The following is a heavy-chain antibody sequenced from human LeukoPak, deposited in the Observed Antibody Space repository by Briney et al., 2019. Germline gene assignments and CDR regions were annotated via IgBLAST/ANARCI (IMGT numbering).Heavy chain of an antibody. J-gene: IGHJ4*02. D-gene: IGHD6-19*01. CDR3: AKAFSGGWSFDY. CDR2: LSGSGENT. Sequence: PGGSLRLSWAASGFTFSSYAMSWVRQAPGKGLEGGSGLSGSGENTIYADSVKGRFTISRDNSKNTMFLQLNSMRAEDTAVYYCAKAFSGGWSFDYWGQGALVTVSS. V-gene: IGHV3-23*01. CDR1: GFTFSSYA.